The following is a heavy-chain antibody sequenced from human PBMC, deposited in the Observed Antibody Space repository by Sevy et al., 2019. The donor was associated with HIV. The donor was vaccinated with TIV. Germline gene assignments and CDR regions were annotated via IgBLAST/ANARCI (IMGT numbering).Heavy chain of an antibody. Sequence: GGSLRLSCAASGFTFSGSTMHWVRQASGKGLEWVGRIRRKTNNYATTDAASVKGRFTISRDDSKNTAYLQMNSLKTEDTAVYYCTRRGPDCTSTSCFDYWGQGTLVTVSS. CDR2: IRRKTNNYAT. V-gene: IGHV3-73*01. D-gene: IGHD2-2*01. J-gene: IGHJ4*02. CDR3: TRRGPDCTSTSCFDY. CDR1: GFTFSGST.